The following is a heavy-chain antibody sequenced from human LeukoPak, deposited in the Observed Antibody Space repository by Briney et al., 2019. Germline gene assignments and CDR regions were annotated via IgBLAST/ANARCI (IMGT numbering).Heavy chain of an antibody. CDR2: ISSSSSYI. Sequence: PGGSLRLSCAASGFTFSSYSMNWVRQAPGKGLEWVSSISSSSSYIYYADSVKGRFTISRDNAKNSLYLQMNSLRAEDTAVYYCARDKRYDSSGYYPDYWGQGTLVTVSS. CDR1: GFTFSSYS. D-gene: IGHD3-22*01. J-gene: IGHJ4*02. CDR3: ARDKRYDSSGYYPDY. V-gene: IGHV3-21*01.